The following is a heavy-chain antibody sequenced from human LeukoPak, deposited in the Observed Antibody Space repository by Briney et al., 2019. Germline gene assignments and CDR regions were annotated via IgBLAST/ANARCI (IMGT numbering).Heavy chain of an antibody. CDR2: ISGSGDNT. J-gene: IGHJ4*02. CDR1: GFTFSSYA. V-gene: IGHV3-23*01. Sequence: PGGSLRLSCAASGFTFSSYAMSWVRQAPGKGLEWVSVISGSGDNTYYADSVKGRFTVSRDNAKNTLYLQMDSLRAEDTAVYYCATDRNSGKYYDYWGQGTLVTVSS. D-gene: IGHD1-26*01. CDR3: ATDRNSGKYYDY.